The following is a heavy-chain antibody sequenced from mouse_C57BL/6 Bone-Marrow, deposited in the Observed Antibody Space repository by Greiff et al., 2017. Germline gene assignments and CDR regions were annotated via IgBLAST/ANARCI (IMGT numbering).Heavy chain of an antibody. D-gene: IGHD2-5*01. J-gene: IGHJ2*01. Sequence: QVQLQQSGAELVRPGTSVKVSCKASGYAFTNYLIEWVKQRPGQGLEWIGVINPGSGGTNYNEKFKGKATLTADKSSSTAYMQLSSLTSEDSAVYFCALYYSNYPYYFDYWGQGTTLTVSS. CDR3: ALYYSNYPYYFDY. CDR1: GYAFTNYL. CDR2: INPGSGGT. V-gene: IGHV1-54*01.